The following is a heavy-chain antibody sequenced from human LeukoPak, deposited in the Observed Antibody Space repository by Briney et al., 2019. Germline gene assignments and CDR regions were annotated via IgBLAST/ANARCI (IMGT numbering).Heavy chain of an antibody. Sequence: GGSLRLSCAASGFTVSSNYMSWVRQAPGKGLEWVSVIYSAGSTYYADSVKGRFTISRDNSKNTLYLQMNSLRAEDTAVYYCARGGQQLAHHAFDIWGQGTMVTVSS. CDR2: IYSAGST. V-gene: IGHV3-53*01. CDR1: GFTVSSNY. D-gene: IGHD6-13*01. CDR3: ARGGQQLAHHAFDI. J-gene: IGHJ3*02.